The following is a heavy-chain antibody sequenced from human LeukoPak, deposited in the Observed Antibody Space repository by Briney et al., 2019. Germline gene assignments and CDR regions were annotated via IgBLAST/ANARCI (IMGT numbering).Heavy chain of an antibody. Sequence: SETLSLTCGVYGGSFSGYYWSWIRQPPGKGLEWIGEIDHSGSTNYFPSLKSRVTISLDTSKNQFSLKLTSVTAADTAVYYCARVASLAVTGTFWLDPWGPGTLVNVSS. CDR3: ARVASLAVTGTFWLDP. CDR1: GGSFSGYY. J-gene: IGHJ5*02. CDR2: IDHSGST. D-gene: IGHD6-19*01. V-gene: IGHV4-34*01.